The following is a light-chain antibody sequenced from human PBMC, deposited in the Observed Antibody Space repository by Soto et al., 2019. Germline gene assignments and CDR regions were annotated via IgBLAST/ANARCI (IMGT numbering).Light chain of an antibody. V-gene: IGKV1-8*01. J-gene: IGKJ2*01. CDR2: AAS. Sequence: AIRMTQSPSSLSASTGDRVTITCRASQGISSYLAWYQQKPGKAPKLLIYAASTLQSGVPSRFSGSGPGTDFTLTISCLQSEDFATYDCQQYYSYPLFGQGTKLEIK. CDR1: QGISSY. CDR3: QQYYSYPL.